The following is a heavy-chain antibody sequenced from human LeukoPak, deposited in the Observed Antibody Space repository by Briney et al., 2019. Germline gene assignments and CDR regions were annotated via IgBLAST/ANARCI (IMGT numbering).Heavy chain of an antibody. CDR1: GFTVSSYG. Sequence: GGSLRLSCAASGFTVSSYGMHWVRQAPGKGLEWVAFIRYDGSNKYYADSVKGRFTISRDNSKNTLYLQMNSLGAEDTAVYYCARAWDFVVGAFDLWGQGTMVTVSS. V-gene: IGHV3-30*02. CDR3: ARAWDFVVGAFDL. CDR2: IRYDGSNK. D-gene: IGHD2-2*01. J-gene: IGHJ3*01.